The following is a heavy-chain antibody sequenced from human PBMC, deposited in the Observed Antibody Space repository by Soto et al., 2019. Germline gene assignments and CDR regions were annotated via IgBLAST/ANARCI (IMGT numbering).Heavy chain of an antibody. CDR3: ARGYGVYFDY. D-gene: IGHD5-18*01. CDR2: VYYSGST. CDR1: GGSISSYY. V-gene: IGHV4-59*08. J-gene: IGHJ4*02. Sequence: QVQLQESGPGLVKPSETLSLTCTVSGGSISSYYWSWVGQPPGKGREWIGYVYYSGSTNNNPSLKSRVTISVDTTKNQFSLKLSSVTAADTGVYYCARGYGVYFDYWGQGTLVTVSS.